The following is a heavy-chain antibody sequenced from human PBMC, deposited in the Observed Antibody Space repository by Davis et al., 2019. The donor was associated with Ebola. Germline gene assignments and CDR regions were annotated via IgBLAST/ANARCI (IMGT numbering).Heavy chain of an antibody. CDR1: GGFVSSGGYS. CDR3: ARLGRLAAAGLDY. V-gene: IGHV4-30-2*03. J-gene: IGHJ4*02. Sequence: SETLSLTCAVSGGFVSSGGYSWNWIRQPPGKGLEWMGSIFRTGATSYNPSLKSRVTISLDTSKNHFSLQLSSVTAADTAVYYCARLGRLAAAGLDYWGQGTLVTVSS. D-gene: IGHD6-13*01. CDR2: IFRTGAT.